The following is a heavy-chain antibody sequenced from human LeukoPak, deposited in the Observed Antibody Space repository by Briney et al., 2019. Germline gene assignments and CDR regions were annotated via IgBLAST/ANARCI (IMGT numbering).Heavy chain of an antibody. Sequence: AGGSLRLSCAASGFTFSSYEMNWVRQAPGKGPEWVSYIHISGSPIYYADSVKGRFTISRDNAKNSLFLQMNSPRAEDTAIYYCARANGGYSYGYPDYWGQGTLVTVSS. V-gene: IGHV3-48*03. D-gene: IGHD5-18*01. CDR2: IHISGSPI. J-gene: IGHJ4*02. CDR1: GFTFSSYE. CDR3: ARANGGYSYGYPDY.